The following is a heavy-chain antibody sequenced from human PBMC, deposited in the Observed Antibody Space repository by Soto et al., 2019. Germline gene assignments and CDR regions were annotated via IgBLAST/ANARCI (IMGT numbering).Heavy chain of an antibody. D-gene: IGHD2-21*02. CDR2: IYYSGTT. V-gene: IGHV4-59*12. CDR1: GGSINSYY. Sequence: SYTLSLSRTASGGSINSYYWTGVLQPPGKGLEWIGYIYYSGTTKYNPSLRNRVTMSVDTSTDQYSLNLASMTAADTAVYFCARGPFCGDDCYFDVWGQGTQVTVSS. J-gene: IGHJ4*02. CDR3: ARGPFCGDDCYFDV.